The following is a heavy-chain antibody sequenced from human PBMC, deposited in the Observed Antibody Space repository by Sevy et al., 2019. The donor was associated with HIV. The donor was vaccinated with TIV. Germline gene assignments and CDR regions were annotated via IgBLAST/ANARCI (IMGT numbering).Heavy chain of an antibody. Sequence: GALRISCAASGFSFSSYWMTWFRQAPGKELEWVANVNLDGSGKYYVDSVKGRFTISRDNARNSLSLQMNSLRAEDTAVYYCARSVDYWGQGTLVTVSS. CDR3: ARSVDY. CDR2: VNLDGSGK. J-gene: IGHJ4*02. CDR1: GFSFSSYW. V-gene: IGHV3-7*01.